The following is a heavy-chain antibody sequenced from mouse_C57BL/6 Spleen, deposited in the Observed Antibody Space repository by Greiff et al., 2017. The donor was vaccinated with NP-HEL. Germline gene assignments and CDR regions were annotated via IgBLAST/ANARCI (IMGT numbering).Heavy chain of an antibody. J-gene: IGHJ1*03. CDR1: GYAFSSSW. CDR2: VFPGDGDT. D-gene: IGHD1-1*01. CDR3: ARSPLITTRYFDV. Sequence: VPLPQSGPELVKPGASVKISCKASGYAFSSSWMNWVKQRPGKGLWWIGRVFPGDGDTNYNGKFKGKATLTADKSSSTAYMQLSSLTSEDSAVYFCARSPLITTRYFDVWGTGTTVTVSS. V-gene: IGHV1-82*01.